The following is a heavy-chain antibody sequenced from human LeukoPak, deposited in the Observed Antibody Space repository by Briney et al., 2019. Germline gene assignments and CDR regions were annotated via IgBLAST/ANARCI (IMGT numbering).Heavy chain of an antibody. D-gene: IGHD3-10*01. CDR2: IYHSGST. CDR1: GYSISSGYY. V-gene: IGHV4-38-2*02. CDR3: ARLSSHGSGSYLVWYYYYYMDV. Sequence: PSETLSLTCTVSGYSISSGYYWDWIRQPPGKGLEWIGSIYHSGSTYYNPSLKSRVTISVDTSKNQFSLKLSSVTAADTAVYYCARLSSHGSGSYLVWYYYYYMDVWGKGTTVTVSS. J-gene: IGHJ6*03.